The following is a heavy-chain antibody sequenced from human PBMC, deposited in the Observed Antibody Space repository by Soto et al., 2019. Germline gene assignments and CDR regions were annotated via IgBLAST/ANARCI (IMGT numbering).Heavy chain of an antibody. CDR1: GFTFSNYW. CDR2: IKQDESEK. J-gene: IGHJ4*02. V-gene: IGHV3-7*01. Sequence: EVQLVESGGGLVQPGGSLRLSCAASGFTFSNYWMSWVRQAPGKGLEWVANIKQDESEKYYVDSVKGRFTISRDNAENSLYLQMNSLSAEDTAVYYCARDRGNGGYDLYDYWGQGTLVTVSS. CDR3: ARDRGNGGYDLYDY. D-gene: IGHD5-12*01.